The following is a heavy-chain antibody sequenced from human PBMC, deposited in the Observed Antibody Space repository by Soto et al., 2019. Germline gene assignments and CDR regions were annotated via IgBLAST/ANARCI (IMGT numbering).Heavy chain of an antibody. CDR3: ARSVGPLDY. Sequence: GSLRLSCAASGFTFSPYSMNWVRQAPGKGLEWIAYIPSSSSPIHYADSVQGRFTISRDNAGNSVHLQMNSLRDEDSAVYYCARSVGPLDYWGQGTLVTVSS. CDR1: GFTFSPYS. J-gene: IGHJ4*02. CDR2: IPSSSSPI. V-gene: IGHV3-48*02. D-gene: IGHD3-16*01.